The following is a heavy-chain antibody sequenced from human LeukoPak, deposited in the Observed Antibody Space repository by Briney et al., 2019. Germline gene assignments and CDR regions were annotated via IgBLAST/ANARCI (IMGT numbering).Heavy chain of an antibody. Sequence: KPSETLSLTCTVSGGSISSYYWSWIRQPAGKGLEWIGRIYISGSTNYNSSLQTRVTMSVDTSKNQFSLKLSSVTAADTAVYYCARALNPLPGTYYFDYWGQGTLVTVSS. CDR3: ARALNPLPGTYYFDY. D-gene: IGHD2-15*01. CDR1: GGSISSYY. J-gene: IGHJ4*02. CDR2: IYISGST. V-gene: IGHV4-4*07.